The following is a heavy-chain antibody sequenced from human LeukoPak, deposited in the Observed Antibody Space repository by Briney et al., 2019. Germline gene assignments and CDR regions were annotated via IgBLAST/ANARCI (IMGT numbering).Heavy chain of an antibody. CDR2: IYGGGST. CDR3: ASGRDGYNYRFDY. V-gene: IGHV3-66*01. CDR1: GFTVSSNY. J-gene: IGHJ4*02. Sequence: GGSLRLSCAASGFTVSSNYMSWVRQAPGKGLEWVSVIYGGGSTYYADSVKGRFTISRDNSKNTLYLQMNSLRAEDTAVYYCASGRDGYNYRFDYWGQGTLVTVSS. D-gene: IGHD5-24*01.